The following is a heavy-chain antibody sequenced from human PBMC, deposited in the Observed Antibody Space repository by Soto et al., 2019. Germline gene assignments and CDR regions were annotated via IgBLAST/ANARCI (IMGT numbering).Heavy chain of an antibody. CDR3: ARVIDIGATGGNAFDI. D-gene: IGHD5-12*01. Sequence: QVQLQESGPGLVKPSQTLSLTCTVSGGSISSGGYYWSWIRQHPGKGLEWIGYIYYSGSTYYNLSYKARVTISVDTSNNQFSLKRSSVTAADTAVYYCARVIDIGATGGNAFDIWGQGTMVTVSS. V-gene: IGHV4-31*03. CDR1: GGSISSGGYY. CDR2: IYYSGST. J-gene: IGHJ3*02.